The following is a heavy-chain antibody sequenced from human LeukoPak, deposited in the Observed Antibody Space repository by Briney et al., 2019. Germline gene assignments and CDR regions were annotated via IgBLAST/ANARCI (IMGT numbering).Heavy chain of an antibody. D-gene: IGHD2-21*01. CDR2: INPNSGGT. CDR3: ARGLDTNPNYGGYPFDY. J-gene: IGHJ4*02. CDR1: GYTFTGYY. Sequence: ASVKVSCKSSGYTFTGYYMHWVRQALGQGLEWMGWINPNSGGTNYAQKFQGRVTMTRDTSISTAYMELSRLRSDDTAVYYCARGLDTNPNYGGYPFDYWGQGTLVTVSS. V-gene: IGHV1-2*02.